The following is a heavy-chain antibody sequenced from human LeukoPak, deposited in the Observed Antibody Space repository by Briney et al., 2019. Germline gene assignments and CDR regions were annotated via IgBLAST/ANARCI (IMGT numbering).Heavy chain of an antibody. V-gene: IGHV1-2*02. CDR2: INPNSGGT. CDR1: RYTFTDYY. Sequence: ASVKVSCKASRYTFTDYYRYWVRQAPGQGLEWMGWINPNSGGTNYAQKFQGRVTMTRDTSISTAYMELSSLRSDDTAFYYCARRGSGAYPDYWGQGTLVTVSS. CDR3: ARRGSGAYPDY. J-gene: IGHJ4*02. D-gene: IGHD2-15*01.